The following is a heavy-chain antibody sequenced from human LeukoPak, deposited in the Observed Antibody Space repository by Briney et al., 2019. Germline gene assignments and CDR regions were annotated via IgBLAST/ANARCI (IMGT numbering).Heavy chain of an antibody. CDR2: ILPIFGTA. J-gene: IGHJ6*03. D-gene: IGHD1-14*01. CDR3: ARGNRHYYYYYYMDV. Sequence: ASVKVSCKASGGTFSSYAISWVRQAPGQGLEWMGGILPIFGTATYAQKFPGRVRITADESTSTAYMELSRMRSEDAAVYYCARGNRHYYYYYYMDVWGKGSTVTVSS. V-gene: IGHV1-69*13. CDR1: GGTFSSYA.